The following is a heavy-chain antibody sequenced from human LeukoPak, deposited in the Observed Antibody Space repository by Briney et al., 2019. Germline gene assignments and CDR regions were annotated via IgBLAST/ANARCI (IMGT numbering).Heavy chain of an antibody. CDR3: AKGDYYDSSGYGMDV. V-gene: IGHV3-23*01. CDR2: ISGSGGST. J-gene: IGHJ6*02. D-gene: IGHD3-22*01. CDR1: GFTFSSYA. Sequence: GGSLRLSCAASGFTFSSYAMSWVRQAPGKGLEWVSAISGSGGSTYYAESVRGRFTISRDNSKNTLYLQMNSLRAEDTAVYYCAKGDYYDSSGYGMDVWGQGTTVTVSS.